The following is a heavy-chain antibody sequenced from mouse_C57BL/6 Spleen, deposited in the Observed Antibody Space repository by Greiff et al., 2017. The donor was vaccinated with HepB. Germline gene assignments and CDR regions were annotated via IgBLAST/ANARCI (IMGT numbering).Heavy chain of an antibody. V-gene: IGHV1-69*01. CDR2: IDPSDSYT. Sequence: QVQLQQPGAELVMPGASVKLSCKASGYTFTSYWMHWVKQRPGQGLEWIGEIDPSDSYTNYNQKFKGKSTLTVDKSSGTAYMQLSSLTSEDSAVYYCARRGVDYFDYWGQGTTLTVSS. J-gene: IGHJ2*01. CDR1: GYTFTSYW. CDR3: ARRGVDYFDY. D-gene: IGHD1-1*02.